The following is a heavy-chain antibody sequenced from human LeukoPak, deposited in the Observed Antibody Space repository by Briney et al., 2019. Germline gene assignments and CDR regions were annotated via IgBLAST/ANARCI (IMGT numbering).Heavy chain of an antibody. V-gene: IGHV3-23*01. CDR2: ISGSGGST. D-gene: IGHD1-14*01. CDR3: AKDPDKRYYFDY. CDR1: GFAFSSYA. J-gene: IGHJ4*02. Sequence: GGSLRLSCAASGFAFSSYAMSWVRQAPGKGLEWVSAISGSGGSTYYADSVKGRFTISRDNSKNTLYLQMNSLRAEDMAVYYCAKDPDKRYYFDYWGQGTLVTVSS.